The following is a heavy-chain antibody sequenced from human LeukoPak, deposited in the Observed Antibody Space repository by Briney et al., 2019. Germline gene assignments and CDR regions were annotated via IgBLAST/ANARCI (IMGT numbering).Heavy chain of an antibody. D-gene: IGHD3/OR15-3a*01. J-gene: IGHJ4*02. CDR1: GFTFSSYW. Sequence: GGSLRLSCAASGFTFSSYWMHWVRQAPGKGLVWVSRINSDGSSTNYADSVRGRFTISRDNAKNTLYLQMNSLRDEDTAVYYCARAFGLTDYWGQGTLVTVSS. CDR2: INSDGSST. V-gene: IGHV3-74*01. CDR3: ARAFGLTDY.